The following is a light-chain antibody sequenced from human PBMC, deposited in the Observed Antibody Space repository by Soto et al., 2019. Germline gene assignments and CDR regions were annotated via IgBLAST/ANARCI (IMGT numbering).Light chain of an antibody. CDR2: EVS. CDR1: SSDVGGYNY. J-gene: IGLJ1*01. Sequence: QSVLTQPASVSGSPGQSITISCTGTSSDVGGYNYVSWYQQHPGKAPKLMIYEVSSRPSGVSNRFSGSKSGNTASLTISGLQAEDEADYYCSSFTSGSTLFGTGTKVTVL. CDR3: SSFTSGSTL. V-gene: IGLV2-14*01.